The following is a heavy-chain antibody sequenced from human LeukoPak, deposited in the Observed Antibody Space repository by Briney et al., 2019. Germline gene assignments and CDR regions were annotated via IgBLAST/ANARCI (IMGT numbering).Heavy chain of an antibody. CDR2: IYYSGAT. V-gene: IGHV4-4*02. J-gene: IGHJ4*02. D-gene: IGHD4-23*01. CDR3: ARNGGNSDFDY. CDR1: GGSISSSSSNC. Sequence: QPSETLSFTCAVSGGSISSSSSNCWTWVRQPPGKGLEWIGEIYYSGATNYNPSLKSRVTMLLDKSNNQFSLKLNSVTAADTAVYYCARNGGNSDFDYWGQGTLVTVSS.